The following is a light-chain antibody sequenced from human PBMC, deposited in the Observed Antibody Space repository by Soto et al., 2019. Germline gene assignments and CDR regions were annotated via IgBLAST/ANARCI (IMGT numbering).Light chain of an antibody. CDR1: QSINNNY. V-gene: IGKV3D-20*02. CDR2: GAS. CDR3: QQRQYWPPIT. J-gene: IGKJ5*01. Sequence: EIVLTQSPGTLSLSPGERATLSCRASQSINNNYLAWYQQKPGQPPRLLIYGASTRATGISDRFSGSGSGTDFTLTISSLEPEDCAIYYCQQRQYWPPITFGQGTRLEIK.